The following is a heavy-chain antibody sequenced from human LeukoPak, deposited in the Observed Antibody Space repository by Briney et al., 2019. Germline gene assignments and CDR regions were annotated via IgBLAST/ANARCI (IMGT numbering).Heavy chain of an antibody. CDR1: GGSFSGYY. CDR2: INHSGST. Sequence: SETLSLTCAVYGGSFSGYYWSWIRQPPGKGLEWIGEINHSGSTNYNPSLKSRVTISVDTSKNQFSLKLSSVTAADTAVYYCARVAYCGGDCFDAFDIWGQGTMVTVSS. V-gene: IGHV4-34*01. J-gene: IGHJ3*02. D-gene: IGHD2-21*02. CDR3: ARVAYCGGDCFDAFDI.